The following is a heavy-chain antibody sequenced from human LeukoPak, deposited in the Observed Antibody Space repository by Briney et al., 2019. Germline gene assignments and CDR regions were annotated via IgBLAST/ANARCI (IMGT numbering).Heavy chain of an antibody. J-gene: IGHJ4*02. Sequence: PSETLSLTCTVSGGSISSYYWSWIRQPPGKGLEWIGYIYYSGSTNYNPSFKSRVTISVDTSKNQFSLKLSFVTAADTAVYYCAKAVDDYFFDYWGQGTLVTVSS. D-gene: IGHD2-21*02. CDR3: AKAVDDYFFDY. V-gene: IGHV4-59*01. CDR2: IYYSGST. CDR1: GGSISSYY.